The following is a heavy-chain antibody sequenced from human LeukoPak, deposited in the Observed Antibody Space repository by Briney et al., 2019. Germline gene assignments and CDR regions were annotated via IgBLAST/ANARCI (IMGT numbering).Heavy chain of an antibody. CDR3: ARADYSGAFDI. Sequence: SETLSLTCAVYGGSFSGYYWSWIRQPPGKGLEWIGYIYYSGSTYYNPSLKSRVTISIDTSKNQFSLKLSSVTAADTAVYYCARADYSGAFDIWGQGTMVTVSS. D-gene: IGHD4-11*01. J-gene: IGHJ3*02. CDR1: GGSFSGYY. CDR2: IYYSGST. V-gene: IGHV4-30-4*08.